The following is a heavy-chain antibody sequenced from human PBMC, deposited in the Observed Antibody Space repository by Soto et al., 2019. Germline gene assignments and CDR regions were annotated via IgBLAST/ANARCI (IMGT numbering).Heavy chain of an antibody. J-gene: IGHJ4*02. V-gene: IGHV3-23*01. CDR3: VRDGRAGNSFGSLDY. D-gene: IGHD5-18*01. CDR2: IVFTGDST. Sequence: EVQLLESGGGLAQPGGSLRLSCAASGFSFSSYSMTWVRQAPGEGLEWISSIVFTGDSTFYADSVKGRFTVSRDTSTNTLYLHMTSLRADDTAVYYCVRDGRAGNSFGSLDYWGQGTLVIVSS. CDR1: GFSFSSYS.